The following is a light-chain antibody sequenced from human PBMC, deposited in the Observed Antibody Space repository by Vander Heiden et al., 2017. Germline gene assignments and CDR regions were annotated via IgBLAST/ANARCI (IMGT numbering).Light chain of an antibody. CDR1: QSDSSSY. CDR2: GAS. V-gene: IGKV3-20*01. J-gene: IGKJ4*01. CDR3: QQYCSSPPIT. Sequence: VLTQSPATLSLSPGAGATLTIRARQSDSSSYLAGYQQKPSQAARHLLYGASSRATGIPARFSGSGAGTDFTLTISSLEHEDFAVYYCQQYCSSPPITFGAGTKVEIK.